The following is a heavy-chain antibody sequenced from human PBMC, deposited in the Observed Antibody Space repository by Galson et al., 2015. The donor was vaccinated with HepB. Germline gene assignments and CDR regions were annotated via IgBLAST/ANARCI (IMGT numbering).Heavy chain of an antibody. CDR1: GYTFISYS. CDR2: INTGNGNT. J-gene: IGHJ6*03. V-gene: IGHV1-3*04. Sequence: SVKVSCKASGYTFISYSMHWVRQAPGQRLEWMGWINTGNGNTKYSRKFQGRLTITRDTSASTAYMDLNSLTSEDTAVYFCARDRCSGGSCSSYYYMDVWGKGTTVTVSS. CDR3: ARDRCSGGSCSSYYYMDV. D-gene: IGHD2-15*01.